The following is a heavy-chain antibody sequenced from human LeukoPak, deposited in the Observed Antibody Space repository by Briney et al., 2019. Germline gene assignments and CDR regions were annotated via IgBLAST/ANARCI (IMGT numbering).Heavy chain of an antibody. J-gene: IGHJ6*03. Sequence: GTLSLTCAISGGSISSNNWWSWVRQAPGKGLEWVSVIYSGGSTYYADSVKGRFTISRDNSKNTLYLQMNSLRAEDTAVYYCARVGSSWYRGGYYYYMDVWGKGTTVTISS. V-gene: IGHV3-66*01. CDR3: ARVGSSWYRGGYYYYMDV. CDR1: GGSISSNNW. D-gene: IGHD6-13*01. CDR2: IYSGGST.